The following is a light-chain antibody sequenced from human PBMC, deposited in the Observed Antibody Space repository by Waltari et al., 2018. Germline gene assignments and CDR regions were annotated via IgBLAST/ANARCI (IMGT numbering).Light chain of an antibody. V-gene: IGKV2D-29*01. CDR1: ESLLRSDGKTY. CDR2: EAS. Sequence: VVTQAPLSMSVTPGQPASMSCKSSESLLRSDGKTYLYWYLHKPGQPPRLLIYEASKRFAGVPDRVSGSRSGTDFTLRISRVEAEDVGVYYCMQTLRLPSFSFGGGTKVEIK. J-gene: IGKJ4*01. CDR3: MQTLRLPSFS.